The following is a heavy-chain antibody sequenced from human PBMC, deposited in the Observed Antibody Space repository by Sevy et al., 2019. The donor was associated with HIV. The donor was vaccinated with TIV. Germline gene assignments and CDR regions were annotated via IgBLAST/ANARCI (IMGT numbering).Heavy chain of an antibody. CDR2: INPSGGST. CDR1: GYTFTSYY. J-gene: IGHJ3*02. Sequence: ASVKVSCKASGYTFTSYYMHWVRQAPGQGLEWMGIINPSGGSTSYAQKFQGRVTMTRDTSTSTVYMGLSSLRSEDTAVYYCARGQLGYCSGGSCYRDAFDIWGQGTMVTVSS. V-gene: IGHV1-46*01. D-gene: IGHD2-15*01. CDR3: ARGQLGYCSGGSCYRDAFDI.